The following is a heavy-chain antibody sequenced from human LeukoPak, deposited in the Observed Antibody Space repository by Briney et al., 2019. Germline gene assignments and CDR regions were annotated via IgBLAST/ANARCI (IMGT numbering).Heavy chain of an antibody. CDR3: VRLPSIWGRYFDY. V-gene: IGHV4-39*01. J-gene: IGHJ4*02. CDR1: GGSISSSSYY. Sequence: SETLSLTCTVSGGSISSSSYYWGWIHQPPGSVLWGVGRIYNGGGTYYNPSFKSRLTISVDTSKNQFSLKLSSVTASDTAVYYCVRLPSIWGRYFDYWGQGTLVTVSS. CDR2: IYNGGGT. D-gene: IGHD7-27*01.